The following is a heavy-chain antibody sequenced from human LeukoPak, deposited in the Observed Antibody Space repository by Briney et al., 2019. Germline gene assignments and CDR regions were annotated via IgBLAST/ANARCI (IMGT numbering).Heavy chain of an antibody. V-gene: IGHV4-59*01. CDR3: ARVPVVPAAIYYYYYGMDV. Sequence: SETLSLTCTVSGGSISSYYWSWIRQPPGKGLEWIGYIYYSVSTNYNPSLKSRVTISVDTSKNQFSLKLSSVTAADTAVYYCARVPVVPAAIYYYYYGMDVWGQGTTVTVSS. CDR1: GGSISSYY. D-gene: IGHD2-2*01. J-gene: IGHJ6*02. CDR2: IYYSVST.